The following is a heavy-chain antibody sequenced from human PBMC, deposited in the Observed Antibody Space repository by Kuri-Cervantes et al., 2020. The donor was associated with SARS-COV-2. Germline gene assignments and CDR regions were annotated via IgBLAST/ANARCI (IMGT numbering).Heavy chain of an antibody. CDR2: MNPNSGNT. CDR3: AQGPAPLTVEWLFPPFES. J-gene: IGHJ4*02. Sequence: ASVKVSCKASGYTFTSYDINWVRQATGQGLEWMGWMNPNSGNTGYAQKFQGRVTMTRNTSISTAYMELSSLRSEDTAVYYCAQGPAPLTVEWLFPPFESWGQGTLVTVSS. D-gene: IGHD3-3*01. V-gene: IGHV1-8*01. CDR1: GYTFTSYD.